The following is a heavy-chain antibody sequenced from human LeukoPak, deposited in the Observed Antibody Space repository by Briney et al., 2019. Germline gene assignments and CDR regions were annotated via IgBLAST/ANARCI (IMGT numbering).Heavy chain of an antibody. CDR2: IYPGDSDT. CDR1: GYSFTRYW. CDR3: ARHSPIGFLEWLIDY. V-gene: IGHV5-51*01. Sequence: GESLKISCKSSGYSFTRYWSGWVRQMPGKGLEWMGIIYPGDSDTRYSPSFQGQVTISADKSISTAYLQWSSLKASDTAMYYCARHSPIGFLEWLIDYWGQGTLVTVSS. D-gene: IGHD3-3*01. J-gene: IGHJ4*02.